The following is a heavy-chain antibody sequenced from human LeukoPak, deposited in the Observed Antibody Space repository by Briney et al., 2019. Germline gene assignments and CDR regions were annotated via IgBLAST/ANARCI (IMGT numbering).Heavy chain of an antibody. CDR3: ARHNYDSSGFLKY. V-gene: IGHV4-39*01. J-gene: IGHJ4*02. CDR2: IYYSGST. D-gene: IGHD3-22*01. CDR1: GGSFSSSSYY. Sequence: SETLSLTCTVSGGSFSSSSYYWGWIRQPPGKGLEWIGSIYYSGSTYYNPSLKSRVTISVDTSKNQFSLKLSSVTAADTAVYYCARHNYDSSGFLKYWGQGTPVTVSS.